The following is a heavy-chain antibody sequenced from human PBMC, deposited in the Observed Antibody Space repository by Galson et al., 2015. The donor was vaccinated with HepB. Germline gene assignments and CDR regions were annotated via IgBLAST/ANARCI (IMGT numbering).Heavy chain of an antibody. V-gene: IGHV1-46*04. CDR1: GYTFTSYY. CDR2: INPSGGST. Sequence: SVKVSCKASGYTFTSYYMHWVRQAPGQGLEWMGIINPSGGSTSYAQKLQGRVTMTRDTSTSTVYMELSSLRSEDTAVYYCARGGSTYYDILTGAKRYFDYWGQGTLVTVSS. D-gene: IGHD3-9*01. J-gene: IGHJ4*02. CDR3: ARGGSTYYDILTGAKRYFDY.